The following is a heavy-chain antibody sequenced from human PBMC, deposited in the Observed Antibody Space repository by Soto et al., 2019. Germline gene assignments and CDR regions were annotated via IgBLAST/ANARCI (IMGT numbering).Heavy chain of an antibody. D-gene: IGHD3-22*01. CDR1: GFTFSSYS. CDR3: ARDAAVVITFYYGMDV. Sequence: GGSLRLSCAASGFTFSSYSMNWVRQAPGKGLEWVSSISSSSSYIYYADSVKGRFTISRDNAKNSLYLQMNSLRAEDTAVYYCARDAAVVITFYYGMDVWGQGTTVTVSS. CDR2: ISSSSSYI. J-gene: IGHJ6*02. V-gene: IGHV3-21*01.